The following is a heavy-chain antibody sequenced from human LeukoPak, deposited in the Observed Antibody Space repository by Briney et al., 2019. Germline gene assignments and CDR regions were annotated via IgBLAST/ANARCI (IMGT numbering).Heavy chain of an antibody. J-gene: IGHJ4*02. V-gene: IGHV3-30*02. Sequence: QPGGSLRLSCAASGFTFSSYGMHWVRQAPGKGLDWVAFIRYDGSNKNYADSVKGRFTISRDNSKNTLYLQMNSLRAEDTAVYYCARSCSGGSCFPDSWGQGTLVTVSS. CDR2: IRYDGSNK. CDR1: GFTFSSYG. CDR3: ARSCSGGSCFPDS. D-gene: IGHD2-15*01.